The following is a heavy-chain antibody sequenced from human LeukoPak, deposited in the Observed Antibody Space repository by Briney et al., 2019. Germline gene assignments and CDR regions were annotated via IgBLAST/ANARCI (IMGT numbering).Heavy chain of an antibody. V-gene: IGHV3-66*01. J-gene: IGHJ4*02. CDR2: IYSGGST. Sequence: GGSLRLSCAASGFTVSSNYMSWVRQAPGKGLEWVSVIYSGGSTYYADSVKGRLTISRDNAKNSLYLQMNSLRAEDTAVYYCARSSRELGGYAPWELMPPFDYWGQGTLVTVSS. D-gene: IGHD1-7*01. CDR3: ARSSRELGGYAPWELMPPFDY. CDR1: GFTVSSNY.